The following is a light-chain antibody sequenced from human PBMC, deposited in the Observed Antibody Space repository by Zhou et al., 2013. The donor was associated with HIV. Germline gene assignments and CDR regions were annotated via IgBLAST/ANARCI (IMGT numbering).Light chain of an antibody. CDR3: LQDFNYPYT. V-gene: IGKV1-6*01. Sequence: AIQMTQSPSSLSASVGDRVTITCRASQAIRNDLGWYQQKSGKAPALLISSASRLHSGVPSRFSGSGSGTDFTLTITSLQPEDFATYYCLQDFNYPYTFGQGTKLEIK. CDR2: SAS. CDR1: QAIRND. J-gene: IGKJ2*01.